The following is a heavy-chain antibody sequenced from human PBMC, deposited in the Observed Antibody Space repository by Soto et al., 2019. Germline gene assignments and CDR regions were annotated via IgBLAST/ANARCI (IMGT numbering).Heavy chain of an antibody. V-gene: IGHV4-4*02. CDR2: IYHSGTT. Sequence: LSLPCAVSGASLSNTDWWSWVRQRPEKGLEWIGEIYHSGTTNCDPSLKSRVTISLDKSKSQFSLKLTSVTAADTAVYYCASPVAGDFDYWGQGTLVTVSS. D-gene: IGHD6-13*01. CDR1: GASLSNTDW. CDR3: ASPVAGDFDY. J-gene: IGHJ4*02.